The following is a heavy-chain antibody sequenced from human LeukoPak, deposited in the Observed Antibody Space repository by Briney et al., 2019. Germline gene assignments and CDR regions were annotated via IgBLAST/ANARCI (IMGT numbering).Heavy chain of an antibody. V-gene: IGHV3-48*01. CDR2: ISSSSSTI. J-gene: IGHJ3*02. CDR3: ARGVSDYYDSSGYYSAGGAFDI. Sequence: GGSLRLSCAASGFTFTSYSMNWVRQAPGKGLEWVSYISSSSSTIYYTDSVKGRFTISRDNAKNSLYLQMNSLRAEDTAVYYCARGVSDYYDSSGYYSAGGAFDIWGQGTMVTVSS. D-gene: IGHD3-22*01. CDR1: GFTFTSYS.